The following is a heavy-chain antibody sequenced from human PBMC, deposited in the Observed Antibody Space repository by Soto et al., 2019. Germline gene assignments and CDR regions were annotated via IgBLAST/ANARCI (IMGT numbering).Heavy chain of an antibody. CDR3: ARRRGYCSGGSCYKILDYYYYMDV. V-gene: IGHV3-30*03. D-gene: IGHD2-15*01. CDR1: GFTFSSYG. Sequence: GGSLRLSCAASGFTFSSYGMHWVRQAPGKGLEWVAVISYDGSNKYYADSVKGRFTISRDNSKNTLYLQMNSLRAEDTAVYYCARRRGYCSGGSCYKILDYYYYMDVWGKGTTVTVSS. J-gene: IGHJ6*03. CDR2: ISYDGSNK.